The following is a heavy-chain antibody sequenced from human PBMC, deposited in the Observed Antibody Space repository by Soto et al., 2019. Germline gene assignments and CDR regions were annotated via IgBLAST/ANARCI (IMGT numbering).Heavy chain of an antibody. Sequence: ASVKVSCKASGGTFGSYAISWVRQAPGQGLEWMGGIIPIFGTANYAQKFQGRVTITADKSTSTAYMELSSLRSEDTAVYYCARGDWNPPPAYYYYGMDVWGQGTTVTVSS. CDR3: ARGDWNPPPAYYYYGMDV. V-gene: IGHV1-69*06. D-gene: IGHD1-1*01. CDR1: GGTFGSYA. J-gene: IGHJ6*02. CDR2: IIPIFGTA.